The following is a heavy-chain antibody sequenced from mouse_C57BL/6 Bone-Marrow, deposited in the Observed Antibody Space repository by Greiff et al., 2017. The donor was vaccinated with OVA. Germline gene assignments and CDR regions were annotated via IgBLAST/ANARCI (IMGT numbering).Heavy chain of an antibody. D-gene: IGHD2-2*01. J-gene: IGHJ2*01. CDR1: GYSFSDYY. CDR3: ARASTMVYYFNY. V-gene: IGHV1-19*01. Sequence: EVQLQQSGPVLVKPGASVKMSCKASGYSFSDYYMNWVKQSHGKSLEWIGVINLYNGGTSYIQKFKGTATLTVYKSSSTAYMELNSLTSEDSAVYYCARASTMVYYFNYWGQGTTLTVSS. CDR2: INLYNGGT.